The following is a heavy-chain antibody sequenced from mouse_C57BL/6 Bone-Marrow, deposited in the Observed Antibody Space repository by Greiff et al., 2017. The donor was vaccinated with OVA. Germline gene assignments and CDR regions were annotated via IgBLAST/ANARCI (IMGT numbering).Heavy chain of an antibody. D-gene: IGHD2-3*01. CDR1: GFTFSDYG. Sequence: EVMLVESGGGLVKPGGSLKLSCAASGFTFSDYGLPWVRQAPEKGLAWVAYISSGSSTIYYAATVKGRFPISRDNAKNILFLKMTSLRSEDTAMYYCARRWLLGGNFDVWGTGTTVTVSS. CDR2: ISSGSSTI. CDR3: ARRWLLGGNFDV. V-gene: IGHV5-17*01. J-gene: IGHJ1*03.